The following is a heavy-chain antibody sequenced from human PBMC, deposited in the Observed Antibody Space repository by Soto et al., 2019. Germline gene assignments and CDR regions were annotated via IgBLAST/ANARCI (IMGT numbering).Heavy chain of an antibody. CDR3: ARVRSYYYDSSGYPNWFDP. Sequence: SETLSLTCTVSGGSISSGGYYWSWIRQHPGKGLEWIGYIYYSGSTYYTPYLKSRVTISVDKSKNQLSLKLSSVTAADTAVYYCARVRSYYYDSSGYPNWFDPWGQETLVTVSP. D-gene: IGHD3-22*01. J-gene: IGHJ5*02. CDR1: GGSISSGGYY. CDR2: IYYSGST. V-gene: IGHV4-31*03.